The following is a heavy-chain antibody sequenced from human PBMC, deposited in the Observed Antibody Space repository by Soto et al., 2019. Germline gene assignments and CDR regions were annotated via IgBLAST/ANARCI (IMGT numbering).Heavy chain of an antibody. D-gene: IGHD3-10*01. J-gene: IGHJ6*03. V-gene: IGHV3-23*01. CDR3: AKSILLWFGELENYYYYMDV. CDR1: GFTFSSYA. Sequence: GGSLRLSCAASGFTFSSYAMSWVRQAPGKGLEWVSAISGSGGSTYYADSVKGRFTISRDNSKNTLYLQMNRLRAEDTAVYYCAKSILLWFGELENYYYYMDVWGKGTTVTVSS. CDR2: ISGSGGST.